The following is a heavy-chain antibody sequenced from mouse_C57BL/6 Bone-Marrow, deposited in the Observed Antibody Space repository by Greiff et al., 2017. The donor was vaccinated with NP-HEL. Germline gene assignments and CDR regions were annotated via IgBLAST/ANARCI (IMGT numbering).Heavy chain of an antibody. V-gene: IGHV1-81*01. CDR1: GYTFTSYG. Sequence: QVQLKESVAELARPGASVKLSCKASGYTFTSYGISWVKQRTGQGLEWIGEIYPRSGNTYYNEKFKGKATLTADKSSSTAYMELRSLTSEDSAVYFCARQLRLRRDYFDYWGQGTTLTVSS. D-gene: IGHD3-2*02. J-gene: IGHJ2*01. CDR3: ARQLRLRRDYFDY. CDR2: IYPRSGNT.